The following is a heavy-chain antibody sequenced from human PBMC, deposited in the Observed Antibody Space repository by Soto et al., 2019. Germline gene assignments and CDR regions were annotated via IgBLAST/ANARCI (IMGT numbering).Heavy chain of an antibody. J-gene: IGHJ2*01. CDR3: AKDAYSGITSFDL. CDR2: ISGSGGST. CDR1: GFTFSSYA. Sequence: EVQLLESGGGLVQPGGSLRLSCAASGFTFSSYAMSWVRQAPGKGLEWVSAISGSGGSTYYADSVKGRFTISRDNSKNTLDLQMNSLRAEDTALYYGAKDAYSGITSFDLWGSGKLFTVSS. D-gene: IGHD3-3*01. V-gene: IGHV3-23*01.